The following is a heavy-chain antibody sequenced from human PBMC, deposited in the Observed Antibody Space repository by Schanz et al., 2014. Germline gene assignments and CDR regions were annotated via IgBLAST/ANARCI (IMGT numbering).Heavy chain of an antibody. D-gene: IGHD6-25*01. Sequence: EVQLVESGGGLVQPGGSLRLSCAASGFTFRGYAMSWVRQAPGRGLEWLSVISASGGDTYYADSVKGRFTISRDNSKNTLYLQMNSLRAEDTAVYYCAKVRYSSGWRGDYFDEWGQGTLVTVAS. J-gene: IGHJ4*02. CDR3: AKVRYSSGWRGDYFDE. V-gene: IGHV3-23*04. CDR2: ISASGGDT. CDR1: GFTFRGYA.